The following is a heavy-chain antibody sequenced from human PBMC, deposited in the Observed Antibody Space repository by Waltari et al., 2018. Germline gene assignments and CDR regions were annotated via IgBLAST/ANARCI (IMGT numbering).Heavy chain of an antibody. Sequence: EVQLVESGGGLVQPGGSLRLSCAASGFTFSSYSMNWVRQAPGKGLEWVSYISSSSSTIYYADSVKGRFTIARDNAKNSLYLQMNSLGAEDTAVYYCARDRGQWLVGSWFDPWGQGTLVTVSS. V-gene: IGHV3-48*04. J-gene: IGHJ5*02. CDR3: ARDRGQWLVGSWFDP. CDR2: ISSSSSTI. D-gene: IGHD6-19*01. CDR1: GFTFSSYS.